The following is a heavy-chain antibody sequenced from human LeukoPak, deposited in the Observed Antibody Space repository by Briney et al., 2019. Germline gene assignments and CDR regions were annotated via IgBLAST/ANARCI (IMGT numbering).Heavy chain of an antibody. CDR3: ARVDGSCSGGSCPSGNWFDP. V-gene: IGHV4-4*07. CDR2: IYSTGST. CDR1: GVSISSYY. D-gene: IGHD2-15*01. Sequence: SETLSLTCTVSGVSISSYYWSWIRQPAGEGLEWIGHIYSTGSTNYNPSLKSRVTLSVDRSKNQFSLRLNSVTAADTAVYYCARVDGSCSGGSCPSGNWFDPWGQGTLVTVSS. J-gene: IGHJ5*02.